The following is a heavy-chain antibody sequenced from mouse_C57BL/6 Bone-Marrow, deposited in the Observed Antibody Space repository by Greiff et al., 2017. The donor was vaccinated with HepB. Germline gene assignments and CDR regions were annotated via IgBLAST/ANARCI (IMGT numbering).Heavy chain of an antibody. V-gene: IGHV1-64*01. CDR1: GYTFTSYW. CDR3: AREHYYGSPYAMDY. J-gene: IGHJ4*01. CDR2: IHPTSGST. Sequence: QVQLQQPGAELVKPGASVKLSCKASGYTFTSYWMHWVKQRPGQGLEWIGMIHPTSGSTNYNEKFKSKATLTVDKSSSTAYMQLSSLTSEDSAVYYCAREHYYGSPYAMDYWCQGTSVTVSS. D-gene: IGHD1-1*01.